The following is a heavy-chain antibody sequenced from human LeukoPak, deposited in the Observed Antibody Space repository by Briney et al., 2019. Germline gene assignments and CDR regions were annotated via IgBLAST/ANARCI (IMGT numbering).Heavy chain of an antibody. CDR2: ISSSSDYI. Sequence: PGGSLRLSCAASGFTFSTYSMNWVRQAPGKGLEWVSSISSSSDYIYYADSVKGRFSITRDNARNSLYLQMNSLRAEDTAVYYCARTPGERYMDVWGKGTTVTVS. V-gene: IGHV3-21*01. CDR1: GFTFSTYS. D-gene: IGHD1-1*01. J-gene: IGHJ6*03. CDR3: ARTPGERYMDV.